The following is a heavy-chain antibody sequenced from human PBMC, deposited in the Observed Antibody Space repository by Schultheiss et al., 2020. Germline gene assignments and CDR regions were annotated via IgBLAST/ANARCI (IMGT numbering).Heavy chain of an antibody. CDR2: MNPNSGNT. Sequence: ASVKVSCKASGSTFTSYDINWVRQATGQGLEWMGWMNPNSGNTGYAQKFQGRVTMTRNTSISTAYMELSSLRSEDTAVYYCARGLFYDFWSGYSEGHWFDPWGQGTLVTVSS. CDR3: ARGLFYDFWSGYSEGHWFDP. CDR1: GSTFTSYD. J-gene: IGHJ5*02. D-gene: IGHD3-3*01. V-gene: IGHV1-8*01.